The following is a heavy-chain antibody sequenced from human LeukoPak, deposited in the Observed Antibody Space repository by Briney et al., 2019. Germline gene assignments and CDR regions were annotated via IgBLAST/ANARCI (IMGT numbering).Heavy chain of an antibody. CDR2: ISAYNNNT. Sequence: GASVTVSCKTSGYTFTAYGISWVRQAPGQGLQWMGWISAYNNNTNYAQTLQDRLTMTTDTSTRTAYMELRSLRSDDTAMYYCARSHYSGYYETSFDPWGQGTLVTVSS. D-gene: IGHD3-22*01. J-gene: IGHJ5*02. CDR3: ARSHYSGYYETSFDP. CDR1: GYTFTAYG. V-gene: IGHV1-18*01.